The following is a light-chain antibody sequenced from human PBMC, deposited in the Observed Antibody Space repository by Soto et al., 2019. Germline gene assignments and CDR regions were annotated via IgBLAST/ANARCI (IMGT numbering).Light chain of an antibody. Sequence: QSVLTQPPSVSVAPGQKVTISCSGSSSNIGNNYVSWYQQLPGTAPKLLIYENNKRPSGIPDRCSGSKSGTSATLGITGLQTGDEADYYCGTWDSSLSAEVFGGGTKVTVL. CDR2: ENN. CDR1: SSNIGNNY. CDR3: GTWDSSLSAEV. V-gene: IGLV1-51*02. J-gene: IGLJ3*02.